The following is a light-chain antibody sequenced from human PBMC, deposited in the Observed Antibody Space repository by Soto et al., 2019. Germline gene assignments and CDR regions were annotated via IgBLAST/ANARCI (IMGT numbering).Light chain of an antibody. J-gene: IGKJ4*01. Sequence: IQLTHSPSSLSASVGDRVSITFLASQGISSYLGWYQQKPGKAPNLLIYDASTLHSGVPSRFSGGGSGTDFTLTISSLQPEDFATYYCQQVNVYPSTFGGGTKVDIK. CDR1: QGISSY. CDR3: QQVNVYPST. CDR2: DAS. V-gene: IGKV1-9*01.